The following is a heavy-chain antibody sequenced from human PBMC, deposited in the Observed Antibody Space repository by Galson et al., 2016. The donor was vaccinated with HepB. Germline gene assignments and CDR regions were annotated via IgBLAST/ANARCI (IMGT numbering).Heavy chain of an antibody. J-gene: IGHJ1*01. CDR2: INPNSGGT. D-gene: IGHD2-2*01. V-gene: IGHV1-2*02. CDR1: AYTFTDYY. Sequence: SVKVSCKGSAYTFTDYYLHWVRLAPGQGLEWMGWINPNSGGTNYAQKFQGRVTMTRDTSISTAYMELSRLRTDDAAVYYCARQLGYCSSTSCYHGAFQYWGQGTLVTVSS. CDR3: ARQLGYCSSTSCYHGAFQY.